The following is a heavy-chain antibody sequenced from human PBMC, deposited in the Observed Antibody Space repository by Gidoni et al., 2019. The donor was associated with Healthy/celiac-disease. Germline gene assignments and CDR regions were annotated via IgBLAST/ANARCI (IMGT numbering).Heavy chain of an antibody. CDR3: ARDYYDSSGYYPPYYYYGMDV. CDR2: ISSSSSYI. V-gene: IGHV3-21*01. D-gene: IGHD3-22*01. CDR1: GFTFSSYS. J-gene: IGHJ6*02. Sequence: EVQLVESGGGLVKPGGSLRLSCAPSGFTFSSYSMNWVRQAPGKGLDWFSSISSSSSYIYYADSVKGRVTISRDNAKNSLYLQMNSLRAEDTAVYYCARDYYDSSGYYPPYYYYGMDVWGQGTTVTVSS.